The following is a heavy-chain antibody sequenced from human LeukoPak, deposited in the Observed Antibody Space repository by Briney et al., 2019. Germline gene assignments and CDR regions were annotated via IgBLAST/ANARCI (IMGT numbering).Heavy chain of an antibody. Sequence: GASVKVSCKTSGYTFTADFMHWVRQAPGQGLEWTGWNNPNSGGTKYAQKFQGRVTMTRDTSISTAYMELSSLTSDDTAVYYCARVYSPVATAGSWYFDYWGQGTLVTVSS. J-gene: IGHJ4*02. CDR2: NNPNSGGT. CDR1: GYTFTADF. CDR3: ARVYSPVATAGSWYFDY. D-gene: IGHD6-13*01. V-gene: IGHV1-2*02.